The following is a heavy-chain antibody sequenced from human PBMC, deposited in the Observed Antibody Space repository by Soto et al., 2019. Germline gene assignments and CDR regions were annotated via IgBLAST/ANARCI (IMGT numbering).Heavy chain of an antibody. CDR1: GFTVSSNY. V-gene: IGHV3-66*01. CDR3: ARATTYYDFWSGPNDAFDI. CDR2: IYSGGST. J-gene: IGHJ3*02. Sequence: PGGSLRLSCAASGFTVSSNYMSWVRQAPGKGLEWVSVIYSGGSTYYADSVKGRFTISRDNSKNTLYLQMNSLRAEDTAVYYCARATTYYDFWSGPNDAFDIWGQGTMVTVSS. D-gene: IGHD3-3*01.